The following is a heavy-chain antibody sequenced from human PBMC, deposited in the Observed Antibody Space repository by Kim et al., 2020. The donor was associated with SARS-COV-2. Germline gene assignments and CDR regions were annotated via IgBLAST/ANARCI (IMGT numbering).Heavy chain of an antibody. CDR2: ISGSGGST. V-gene: IGHV3-23*01. CDR1: GFTFSSYA. CDR3: AKDLYPMVYDFNWGFDY. J-gene: IGHJ4*02. D-gene: IGHD2-8*01. Sequence: GGSLRLSCAASGFTFSSYAMSWVRQAPGKGLEWVSAISGSGGSTYYADSVKGRFTISRDNSKNTLYLQMNSLRAEDTAVYYCAKDLYPMVYDFNWGFDYWGQGTLVTVSS.